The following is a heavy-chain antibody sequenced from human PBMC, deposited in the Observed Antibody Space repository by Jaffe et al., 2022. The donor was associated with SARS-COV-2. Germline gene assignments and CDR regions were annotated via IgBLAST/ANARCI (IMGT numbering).Heavy chain of an antibody. J-gene: IGHJ4*02. CDR1: GITFSRSV. Sequence: EVQLLESGGGLVQPGGSLRLSCAASGITFSRSVMSWVRQAPGKGLEWVAAISGSGDNTYHADSVKGRFTISRDNSKNTLYLQMNSLRAEDTAVYYCATRPSDSTFIAPFDYWGRGTLVTVSS. V-gene: IGHV3-23*01. CDR2: ISGSGDNT. CDR3: ATRPSDSTFIAPFDY. D-gene: IGHD3-16*02.